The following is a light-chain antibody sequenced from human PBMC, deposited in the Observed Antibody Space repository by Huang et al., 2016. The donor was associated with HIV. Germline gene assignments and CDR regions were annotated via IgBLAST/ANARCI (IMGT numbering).Light chain of an antibody. CDR3: QQSYTFTFT. V-gene: IGKV1-39*01. CDR2: NTV. Sequence: DIQMTQSPSSLSASVGDRVTITCRASQDIDTYLNWYQQRPGKAPKLLIDNTVKLQSGVTSRFNGTGSGTDFALTITNMQPGDVATYFCQQSYTFTFTFGPGTAVNI. J-gene: IGKJ3*01. CDR1: QDIDTY.